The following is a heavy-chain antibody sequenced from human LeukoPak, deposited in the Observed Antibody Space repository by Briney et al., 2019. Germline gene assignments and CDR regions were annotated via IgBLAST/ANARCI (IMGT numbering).Heavy chain of an antibody. CDR3: ARGRDYDFWSGSPHYFDY. D-gene: IGHD3-3*01. V-gene: IGHV1-69*13. J-gene: IGHJ4*02. CDR2: IIPIFGTA. CDR1: GGTFSSYA. Sequence: GASVKVSCKASGGTFSSYAISWVRQAPGQGLEWMGGIIPIFGTANYAQKFQGRVTITADESTSTAYMELSSLRSEDTAVYYCARGRDYDFWSGSPHYFDYWGQGTLVTVSS.